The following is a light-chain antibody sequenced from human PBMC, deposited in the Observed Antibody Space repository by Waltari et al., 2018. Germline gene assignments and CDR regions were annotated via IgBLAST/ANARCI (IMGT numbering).Light chain of an antibody. CDR1: QDVSSW. J-gene: IGKJ4*01. V-gene: IGKV1-12*01. CDR3: QQANSFPN. CDR2: AAS. Sequence: DIQITQSPSSVSASVGDRVTITCRASQDVSSWLSWYQQKPGEAPKLLSFAASSLKSGVPARCSSSGSGTDFTLTISSLQPEDFATYYCQQANSFPNFGGGTRVEIK.